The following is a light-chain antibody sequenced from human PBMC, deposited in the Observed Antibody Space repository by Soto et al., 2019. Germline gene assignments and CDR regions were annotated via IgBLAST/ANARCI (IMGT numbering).Light chain of an antibody. Sequence: DIQMTHSPSSLSASVGDRVTITCRASQSISDYLNWFQQKPGKAPKLLIYAASSLQSGVPSRFSGSGSGTDFTLTIRSLQPEDFATYYCQQSYDTPYTFGQGTKLEIK. CDR2: AAS. V-gene: IGKV1-39*01. CDR1: QSISDY. J-gene: IGKJ2*01. CDR3: QQSYDTPYT.